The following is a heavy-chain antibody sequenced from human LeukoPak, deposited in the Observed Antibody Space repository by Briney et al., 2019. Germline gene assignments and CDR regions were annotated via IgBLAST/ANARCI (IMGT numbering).Heavy chain of an antibody. CDR1: GFTVSTNS. Sequence: GGSLRLSCTVSGFTVSTNSMSWVRQTPGKGLEWVSYISSFGGSTIYYADSVKGRFTISRDNAKNSLYLQMNSLRAEDTAVYYCARERNSYFDYWGQGTLVTVSS. V-gene: IGHV3-11*04. CDR3: ARERNSYFDY. CDR2: ISSFGGSTI. J-gene: IGHJ4*02. D-gene: IGHD2/OR15-2a*01.